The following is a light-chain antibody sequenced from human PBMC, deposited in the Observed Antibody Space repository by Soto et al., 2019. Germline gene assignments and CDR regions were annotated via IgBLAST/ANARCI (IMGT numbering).Light chain of an antibody. Sequence: QSVLTQPPSASASLGASVTLTCTLSSGYSNYKVDWYQQRPGKGTRFVMRVGAGGIVESKGDGIPDRFSVLGSGLNRYLTIKNSQEEDESDYHCGADHGSGSNSVFGGGTKLTVL. CDR3: GADHGSGSNSV. J-gene: IGLJ2*01. V-gene: IGLV9-49*01. CDR2: VGAGGIVE. CDR1: SGYSNYK.